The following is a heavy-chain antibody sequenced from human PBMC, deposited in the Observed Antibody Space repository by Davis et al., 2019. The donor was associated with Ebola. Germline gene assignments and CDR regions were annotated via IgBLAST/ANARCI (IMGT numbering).Heavy chain of an antibody. CDR2: ISSSSSTI. V-gene: IGHV3-48*01. Sequence: GESLKISCAASGFTFSSYSMNWVRQAPGKGLEWVSYISSSSSTIYYADSVKGRFTISRDNAKNSLYLQMNSLRAEDTAVYYCAREIFGVVGYWGQGTLVTVSS. CDR1: GFTFSSYS. J-gene: IGHJ4*02. CDR3: AREIFGVVGY. D-gene: IGHD3-3*01.